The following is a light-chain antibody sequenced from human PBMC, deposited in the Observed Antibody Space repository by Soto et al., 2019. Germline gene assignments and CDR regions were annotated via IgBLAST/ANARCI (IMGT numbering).Light chain of an antibody. Sequence: EIVLPQSPGTLSLSPGERSTLSCRASQSLTNSFIAWYQQKPGQAHRLLIYDTSSRATGIPDRFSGSGSGTDFTLTISRLEPEEFAVFFCQQYGTSEIIFGQGTRLEIK. V-gene: IGKV3-20*01. CDR1: QSLTNSF. J-gene: IGKJ5*01. CDR3: QQYGTSEII. CDR2: DTS.